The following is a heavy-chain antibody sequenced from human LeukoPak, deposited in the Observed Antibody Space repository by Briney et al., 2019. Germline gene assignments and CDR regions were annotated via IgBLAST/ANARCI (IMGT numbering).Heavy chain of an antibody. CDR1: GYTFTNYG. J-gene: IGHJ5*02. V-gene: IGHV1-18*01. CDR3: ARDNHSGSWSWFDP. Sequence: ASVKVSCKASGYTFTNYGFSWVRQAPAQGPEWMGWISACSGHTNYAQKLQGRVTMTTDTSTSTAYMELRSLRSDDTAVYYCARDNHSGSWSWFDPWGEGTLVTVSS. D-gene: IGHD6-13*01. CDR2: ISACSGHT.